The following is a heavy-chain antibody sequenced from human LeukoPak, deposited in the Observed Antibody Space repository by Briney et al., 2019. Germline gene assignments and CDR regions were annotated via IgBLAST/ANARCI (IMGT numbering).Heavy chain of an antibody. CDR2: ISAYNGNT. D-gene: IGHD6-19*01. CDR1: GYTFTSYG. V-gene: IGHV1-18*01. CDR3: ASGGVVVAGTSYYYGMDV. J-gene: IGHJ6*02. Sequence: ASVKVSCKASGYTFTSYGISLVRQAPGQGLEWFGWISAYNGNTNYAQKLQGRVTMTTDTSTSTAYMELRSLRSDDTAVYYCASGGVVVAGTSYYYGMDVWGQGTTVTVSS.